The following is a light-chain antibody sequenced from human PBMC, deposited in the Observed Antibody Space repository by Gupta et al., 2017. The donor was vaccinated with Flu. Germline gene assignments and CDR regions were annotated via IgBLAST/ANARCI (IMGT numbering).Light chain of an antibody. J-gene: IGKJ1*01. Sequence: EVVMTQSPATLSVSQGERVTLSCRASQSVSNNLAWYQHKPGQAPRLLIYGASTRDTGIPARFSGSGSGTDFSLTISSRQSEDFAVYYCHQYNKLLSWTFGQGTKVEIK. V-gene: IGKV3-15*01. CDR3: HQYNKLLSWT. CDR1: QSVSNN. CDR2: GAS.